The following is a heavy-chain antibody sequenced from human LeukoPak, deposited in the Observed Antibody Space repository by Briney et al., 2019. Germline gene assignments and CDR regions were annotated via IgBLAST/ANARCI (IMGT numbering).Heavy chain of an antibody. J-gene: IGHJ4*02. CDR1: GFNINSYL. CDR2: SSGGGGGS. D-gene: IGHD3-10*01. V-gene: IGHV3-23*01. CDR3: AKGGSDYSTYYY. Sequence: GRSLSLSCAASGFNINSYLMSWVRQAPGKGLEWVSGSSGGGGGSYYADSVKGRFTISRDTSKNTLYLQMDSLRDEDTAVYYCAKGGSDYSTYYYWGQGTLVSVSS.